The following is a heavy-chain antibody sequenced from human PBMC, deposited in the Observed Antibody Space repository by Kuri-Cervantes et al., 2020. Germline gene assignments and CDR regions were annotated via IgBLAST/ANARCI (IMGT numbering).Heavy chain of an antibody. D-gene: IGHD5-18*01. CDR1: GGSISSYY. J-gene: IGHJ6*02. CDR2: IYYSGST. Sequence: SETLSLTCTVSGGSISSYYWSWIRQPPGKGLEWIGSIYYSGSTYYNPSLKSRVTISVDTSKNRFSLKLSSVAAADTAVYYCARVVTPYYYYGMDVWGQGTTVTVSS. V-gene: IGHV4-59*01. CDR3: ARVVTPYYYYGMDV.